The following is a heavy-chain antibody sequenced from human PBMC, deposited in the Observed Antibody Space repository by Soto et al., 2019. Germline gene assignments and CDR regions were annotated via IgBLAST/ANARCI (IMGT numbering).Heavy chain of an antibody. CDR2: IYYSGST. Sequence: QVQLQESGPGLVKPSQTLSLTCTVSGGSISSGDYYWSWIRQPPGKGLEWIGYIYYSGSTYYNPYTKSLVTISVETSKNQFSLKLSSVTAADTAVYYCARASGVITMVRGVIDYWGQGTLVTVSS. V-gene: IGHV4-30-4*01. CDR1: GGSISSGDYY. CDR3: ARASGVITMVRGVIDY. J-gene: IGHJ4*02. D-gene: IGHD3-10*01.